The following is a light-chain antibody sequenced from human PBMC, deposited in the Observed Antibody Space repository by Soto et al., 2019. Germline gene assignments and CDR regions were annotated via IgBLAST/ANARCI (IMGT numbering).Light chain of an antibody. CDR1: QNITKF. V-gene: IGKV1-39*01. J-gene: IGKJ1*01. Sequence: DIQMTQSPSSLSASVGDRVTVTCRPSQNITKFLNWYQEKPGRAPKVLIYLTSNLQNGVPSRFSGSGSGTEFTLTISSLQPEDFATYYCQQTYTAPGTFGQGTRVEVK. CDR2: LTS. CDR3: QQTYTAPGT.